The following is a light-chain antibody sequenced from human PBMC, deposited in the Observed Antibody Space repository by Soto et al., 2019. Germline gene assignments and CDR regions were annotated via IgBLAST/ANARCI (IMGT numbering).Light chain of an antibody. CDR1: ESISSSY. J-gene: IGKJ5*01. Sequence: EIVLTQFPGTLSLSPGERATLSCWASESISSSYLAWYQQRPGQPPRLLIYGASSRAAGIPDRFSGSGSGTDFTLSITRVEPEDFAMYYCQLYGVSSPRITFGQGTRLEIK. CDR3: QLYGVSSPRIT. V-gene: IGKV3-20*01. CDR2: GAS.